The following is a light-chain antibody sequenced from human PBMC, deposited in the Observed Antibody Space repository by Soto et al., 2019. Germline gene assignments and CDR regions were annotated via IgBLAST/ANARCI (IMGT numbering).Light chain of an antibody. J-gene: IGKJ5*01. Sequence: EIVLTQSPGTLSLSPGERATLSCRASQRVSSSYLAWYQQKPGQAPRLLIYGVSSRATGIPDRFSGSGSTTDFTLTISRLEPEDLAVYYCQHYGSSRITFGQGTRLEIK. CDR2: GVS. V-gene: IGKV3-20*01. CDR1: QRVSSSY. CDR3: QHYGSSRIT.